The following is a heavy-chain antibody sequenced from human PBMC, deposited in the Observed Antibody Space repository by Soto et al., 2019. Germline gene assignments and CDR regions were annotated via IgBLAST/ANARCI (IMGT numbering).Heavy chain of an antibody. D-gene: IGHD6-19*01. CDR2: ISWNSGSI. Sequence: GGSLRLSCAASGFTFDDYAMHWVRQAPGKGLEWVSGISWNSGSIGYADSVKGRFTISRDNAKNSLYLQMNSLRAEDTALYYCAKDQGNSSGWYSSDAFDIWGQGTMVTGSS. CDR3: AKDQGNSSGWYSSDAFDI. CDR1: GFTFDDYA. V-gene: IGHV3-9*01. J-gene: IGHJ3*02.